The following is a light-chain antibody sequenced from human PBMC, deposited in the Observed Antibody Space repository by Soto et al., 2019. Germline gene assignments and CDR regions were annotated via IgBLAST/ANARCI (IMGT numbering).Light chain of an antibody. V-gene: IGKV3-20*01. CDR2: GAS. J-gene: IGKJ5*01. CDR3: QQYGSSPIT. Sequence: EIVLTQSPASLSVSPGERATLSCRASQSVRSKVAWYQQKPGQAPRLLIYGASSRATGIPDRFSGSGSGTDFTLTISRLEPEDFAVYYCQQYGSSPITFGQGTRLEI. CDR1: QSVRSK.